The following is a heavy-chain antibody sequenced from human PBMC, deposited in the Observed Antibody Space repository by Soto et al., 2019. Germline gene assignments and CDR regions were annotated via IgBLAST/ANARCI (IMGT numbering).Heavy chain of an antibody. V-gene: IGHV3-21*06. Sequence: PVGSLRLSCAASGFTFSAYTMNWVRQAPGKGLEWVSSINGRGNYIYHADSVKGRFTISRDNAKNSLYLQMNSLRAEDTAAYFCAREDGIVGATSAFDYWGRGALVTVSS. J-gene: IGHJ4*02. CDR1: GFTFSAYT. CDR2: INGRGNYI. D-gene: IGHD1-26*01. CDR3: AREDGIVGATSAFDY.